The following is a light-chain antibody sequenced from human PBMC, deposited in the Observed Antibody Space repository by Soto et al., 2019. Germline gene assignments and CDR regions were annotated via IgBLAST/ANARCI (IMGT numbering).Light chain of an antibody. CDR2: KVS. V-gene: IGKV2-30*01. Sequence: DVVMTQSPLSLPVTLGQTASISCRSSQSLVYSDGNTYLNWFHQRPGQSPRRLIYKVSDRDSGVPDRFSGSGSVTDFTLKSSRVEAEDVGVYYCMQGAHWPWTFGQGTKVEIK. CDR1: QSLVYSDGNTY. J-gene: IGKJ1*01. CDR3: MQGAHWPWT.